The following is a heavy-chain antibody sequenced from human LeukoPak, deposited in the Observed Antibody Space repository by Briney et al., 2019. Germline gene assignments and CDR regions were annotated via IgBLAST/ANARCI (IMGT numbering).Heavy chain of an antibody. V-gene: IGHV3-11*01. CDR1: GFTFSDYY. CDR2: ISSSGSTI. J-gene: IGHJ4*02. D-gene: IGHD5-18*01. Sequence: GGSLRLSCAASGFTFSDYYMSWIRQALGKGLEWVSYISSSGSTIYYADSVKGRFTISRDNAKNSLYLQMNSLRAEDTAVYYCARDSDTAANDYWGQGTLVTVSS. CDR3: ARDSDTAANDY.